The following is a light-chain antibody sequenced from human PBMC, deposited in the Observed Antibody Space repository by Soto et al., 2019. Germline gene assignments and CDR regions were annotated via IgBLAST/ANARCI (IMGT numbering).Light chain of an antibody. CDR1: QSISNY. CDR3: QQSFSTPPLT. Sequence: DIQMPQSPSSLSASVGDRVTITCRASQSISNYLNWYQQKPGKAPKLLTYAASSLQSGVPSRFSGRGSGTDFTLTISSLQPEDLATYYCQQSFSTPPLTFGGGTKVEIK. CDR2: AAS. J-gene: IGKJ4*01. V-gene: IGKV1-39*01.